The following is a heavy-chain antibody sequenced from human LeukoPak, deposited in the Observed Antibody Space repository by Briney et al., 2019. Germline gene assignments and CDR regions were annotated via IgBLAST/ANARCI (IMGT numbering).Heavy chain of an antibody. V-gene: IGHV4-30-2*01. CDR2: IYHSGST. CDR1: GGSISSGGYY. CDR3: ARGKSYSGSYYDLGGFDY. J-gene: IGHJ4*02. D-gene: IGHD1-26*01. Sequence: PSETLSLTCTVSGGSISSGGYYWSWIRQPPGKGLEWIGYIYHSGSTYYNPSLESRVTISVDRSKNQFSLKLSSVTAADTAVYYCARGKSYSGSYYDLGGFDYWGQGTLVTVSS.